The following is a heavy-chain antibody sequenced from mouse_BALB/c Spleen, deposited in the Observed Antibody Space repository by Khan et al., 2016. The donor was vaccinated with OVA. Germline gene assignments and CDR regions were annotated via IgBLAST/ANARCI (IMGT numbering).Heavy chain of an antibody. J-gene: IGHJ4*01. CDR1: GYSITSDYA. V-gene: IGHV3-2*02. Sequence: EVQLQESGPGLVKPSQSLSLTCTVTGYSITSDYAWNWIRQFPGNKLEWMGYISSTGSTSYNPSLKSRISITRDISKNQFFLRLKSVTTEDTATYYCARSLYYSYGYALDCWGRGTSVTVSS. CDR2: ISSTGST. D-gene: IGHD2-12*01. CDR3: ARSLYYSYGYALDC.